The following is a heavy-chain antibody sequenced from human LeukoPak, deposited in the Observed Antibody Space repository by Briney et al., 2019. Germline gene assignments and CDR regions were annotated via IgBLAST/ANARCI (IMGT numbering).Heavy chain of an antibody. CDR1: GFTFSSYW. Sequence: PGGSLRLSCAASGFTFSSYWMSWVRQAPGKGLEWVAFIRYDGSNKYYADSVKGRFTISRDNSKNTLYLQMNSLRAEDTAVYYCAKDLLRLVGATFWDWGQGTLVTVSS. D-gene: IGHD1-26*01. CDR3: AKDLLRLVGATFWD. J-gene: IGHJ4*02. CDR2: IRYDGSNK. V-gene: IGHV3-30*02.